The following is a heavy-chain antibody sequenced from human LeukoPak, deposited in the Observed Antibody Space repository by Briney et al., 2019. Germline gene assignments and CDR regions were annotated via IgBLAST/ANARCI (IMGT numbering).Heavy chain of an antibody. CDR2: IYYSGST. Sequence: SETLSLTCTVSGGFMSSYYCSWIRKPPPQGLGLVGYIYYSGSTNYTPSLRSPVTISVDTSKFQFSLKLSSVTAAAMAVYYCARHGYSYGYYQSDFWGQGTLVTVSS. D-gene: IGHD5-18*01. J-gene: IGHJ4*02. CDR1: GGFMSSYY. V-gene: IGHV4-59*08. CDR3: ARHGYSYGYYQSDF.